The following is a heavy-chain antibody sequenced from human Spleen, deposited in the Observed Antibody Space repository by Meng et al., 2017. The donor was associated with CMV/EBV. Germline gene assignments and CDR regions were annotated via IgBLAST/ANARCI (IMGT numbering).Heavy chain of an antibody. J-gene: IGHJ3*02. D-gene: IGHD3-16*01. Sequence: CAASGFTFGSYAMSWVRQAPGKGLEWVSVIYSGGNNISYVGSVKGRFTISRENSKNTVYLQMNSLRPEDIALYYCAKAFGSEGAFDIWGQGTMVTVSS. CDR3: AKAFGSEGAFDI. V-gene: IGHV3-23*03. CDR2: IYSGGNNI. CDR1: GFTFGSYA.